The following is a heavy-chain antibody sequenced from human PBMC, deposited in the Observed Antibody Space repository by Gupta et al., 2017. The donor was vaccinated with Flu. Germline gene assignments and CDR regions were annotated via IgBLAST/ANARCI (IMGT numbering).Heavy chain of an antibody. Sequence: QVQLQESGPGLVKPSETLSLTCTVSGGSFSSYYWSWIRQPPGKGLEWIGYIYSSGSTNYNPSLKSRVTISVDTSRNQFSLNLRSVTAADTAVYYCARLFGGRFRTFDFWGQGTLVTVSS. CDR1: GGSFSSYY. CDR3: ARLFGGRFRTFDF. CDR2: IYSSGST. D-gene: IGHD1-26*01. J-gene: IGHJ4*02. V-gene: IGHV4-59*01.